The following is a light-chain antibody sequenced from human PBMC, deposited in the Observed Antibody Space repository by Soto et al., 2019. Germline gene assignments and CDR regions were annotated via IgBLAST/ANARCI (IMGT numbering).Light chain of an antibody. CDR2: DAS. J-gene: IGKJ1*01. CDR3: QQYDDWPET. V-gene: IGKV3-15*01. CDR1: QSVSSY. Sequence: EKVMTQSPATLSVSPGERATLFCRASQSVSSYLAWYQQKPGQAPRLLIYDASTRATGVPARFSGSGSGTEFTLTISSLQSEDLAVYYCQQYDDWPETFGQGTKVEIK.